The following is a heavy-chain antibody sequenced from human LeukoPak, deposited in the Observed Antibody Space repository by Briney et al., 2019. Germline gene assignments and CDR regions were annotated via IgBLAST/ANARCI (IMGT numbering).Heavy chain of an antibody. D-gene: IGHD1-26*01. CDR1: GFTFGDYA. V-gene: IGHV3-49*04. J-gene: IGHJ1*01. CDR3: TGHGTSLSTYFQH. CDR2: IRSKAYGGTA. Sequence: GRSLRLSCTTSGFTFGDYAMNWVRQAPGKGLEWVGFIRSKAYGGTADYAASVKGRFTISRDDSKSIAYLQMNSLKTEDTAVYYCTGHGTSLSTYFQHWGQGTLVTVSS.